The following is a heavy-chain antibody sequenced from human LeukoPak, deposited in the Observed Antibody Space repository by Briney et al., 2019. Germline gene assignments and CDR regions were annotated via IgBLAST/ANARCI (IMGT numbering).Heavy chain of an antibody. Sequence: GGSLRLSCAASGFTFSNYAMTWVRQAPGKGLEWVSAISGGGGSTNYADPVKGRFTISRDNSKNTLYLQMNNLRAEDTAVYYCAKHLRGGSYYFDYWGQGTLVTVSS. V-gene: IGHV3-23*01. J-gene: IGHJ4*02. CDR3: AKHLRGGSYYFDY. D-gene: IGHD2-15*01. CDR2: ISGGGGST. CDR1: GFTFSNYA.